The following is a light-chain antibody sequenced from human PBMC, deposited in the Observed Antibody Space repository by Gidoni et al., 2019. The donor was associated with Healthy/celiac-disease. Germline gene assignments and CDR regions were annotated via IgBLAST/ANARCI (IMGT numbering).Light chain of an antibody. Sequence: DIVMTQSPDSLAVSLVERATINCTSSQSVLYSSNNNNYLAWYQQKPGQPPKLLIYWASTRESGVPDRFSGSGSGTDFTLTISSLQAEDVAVYYCQQYYSTPFYTFGQVTKLEIK. CDR1: QSVLYSSNNNNY. V-gene: IGKV4-1*01. J-gene: IGKJ2*01. CDR3: QQYYSTPFYT. CDR2: WAS.